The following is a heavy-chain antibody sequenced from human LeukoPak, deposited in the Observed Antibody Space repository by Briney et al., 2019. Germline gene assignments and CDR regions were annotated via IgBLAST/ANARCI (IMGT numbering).Heavy chain of an antibody. CDR1: GVSFSDYY. V-gene: IGHV4-34*01. CDR3: ARVDGGWFDP. Sequence: SETLSLTCAVYGVSFSDYYWSWIRQPPGKGLEWIGEINHSGSTNYNPSLKSRVTMSLDTSKNQFSLKLSSVTAADTAVYYCARVDGGWFDPWGQGTLVTVSS. J-gene: IGHJ5*02. D-gene: IGHD3-10*01. CDR2: INHSGST.